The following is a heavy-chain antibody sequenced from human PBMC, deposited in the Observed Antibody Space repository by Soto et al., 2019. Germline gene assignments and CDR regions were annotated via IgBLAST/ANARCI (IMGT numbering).Heavy chain of an antibody. CDR1: GGSISSGGYS. Sequence: SETLSLTCAVSGGSISSGGYSWSWIRQPPGKGLEWIGYIYHSGSTYYNPSLKSRVTISVDASKNQFSLKLSSVTAADTAVYYCARRYGSAIDYWGQGTLVTVSS. CDR3: ARRYGSAIDY. V-gene: IGHV4-30-2*01. D-gene: IGHD1-26*01. CDR2: IYHSGST. J-gene: IGHJ4*02.